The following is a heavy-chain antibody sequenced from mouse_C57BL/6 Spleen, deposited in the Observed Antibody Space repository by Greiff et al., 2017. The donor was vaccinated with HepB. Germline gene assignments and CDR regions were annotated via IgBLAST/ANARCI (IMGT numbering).Heavy chain of an antibody. Sequence: VQLQQSGAELARPGASVKMSCKASGYTFTSYTMHWVKQRPGQGLEWIGYINPSSGYTKYNQKFKDKATLTADKSSSTADMQLSSLTSEDSAVYYCARSQSDAMDYWGQGTSVTVSS. CDR1: GYTFTSYT. CDR2: INPSSGYT. J-gene: IGHJ4*01. V-gene: IGHV1-4*01. CDR3: ARSQSDAMDY.